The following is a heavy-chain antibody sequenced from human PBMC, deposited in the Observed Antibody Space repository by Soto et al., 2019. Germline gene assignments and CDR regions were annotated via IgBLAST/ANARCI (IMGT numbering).Heavy chain of an antibody. CDR3: TSRYAYYYYGMDV. J-gene: IGHJ6*02. CDR1: GYTFTGYY. CDR2: INPNSGGT. V-gene: IGHV1-2*04. Sequence: ASVKVSCKASGYTFTGYYMHWVRQAPGQGLEWMGWINPNSGGTNYAQKFQGWVTMTRDTSISTAYMELNSLKTEDTAVYYCTSRYAYYYYGMDVWGQGTTVTVSS. D-gene: IGHD3-16*01.